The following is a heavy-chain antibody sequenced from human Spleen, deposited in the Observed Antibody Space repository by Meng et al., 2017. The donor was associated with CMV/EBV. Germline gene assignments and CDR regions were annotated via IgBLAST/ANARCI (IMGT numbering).Heavy chain of an antibody. Sequence: LSLTCAASGFTFSSFEMNWVRQAPGKGLQWISYINNSGGTIYYADSVKGRFTISRDNAKNSLYLQMNSLRAEDTAVYYCARLGLAVAGSPGMDVWGQGTAVTVSS. CDR3: ARLGLAVAGSPGMDV. CDR1: GFTFSSFE. V-gene: IGHV3-48*03. D-gene: IGHD6-13*01. J-gene: IGHJ6*02. CDR2: INNSGGTI.